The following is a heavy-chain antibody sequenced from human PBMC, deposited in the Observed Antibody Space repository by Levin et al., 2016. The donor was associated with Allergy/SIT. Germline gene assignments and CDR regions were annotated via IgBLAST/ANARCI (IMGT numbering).Heavy chain of an antibody. J-gene: IGHJ4*02. D-gene: IGHD2-2*01. CDR3: ARGNCSSISCYVDY. Sequence: GGSLRLSCAVSGFTFDDYGMNWVRQPPGKGLEWVSGINWSGSTTGYADSLEGRFTISRDNAKNSLYLEMSSLRAEDTALYYCARGNCSSISCYVDYWGQGMLVTVSS. CDR2: INWSGSTT. V-gene: IGHV3-20*04. CDR1: GFTFDDYG.